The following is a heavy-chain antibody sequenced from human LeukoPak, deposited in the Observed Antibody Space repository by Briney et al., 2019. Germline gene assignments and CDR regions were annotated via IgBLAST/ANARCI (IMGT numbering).Heavy chain of an antibody. CDR2: INHSGST. CDR3: ARRGWYSREFDY. CDR1: GGSFSGYY. V-gene: IGHV4-34*01. J-gene: IGHJ4*02. Sequence: SETLSLTCAVYGGSFSGYYWSWIRQPPGKGLEWIGEINHSGSTNYNPSLKSRVAISVDTSKNQFSLKLSSVTAADTAVYYCARRGWYSREFDYWGQGTLVTVSS. D-gene: IGHD6-13*01.